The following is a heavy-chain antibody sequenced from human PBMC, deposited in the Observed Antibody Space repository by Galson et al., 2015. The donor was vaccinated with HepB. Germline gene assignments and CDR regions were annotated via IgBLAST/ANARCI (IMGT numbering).Heavy chain of an antibody. V-gene: IGHV5-51*01. Sequence: QSGAEVKKPGESLKISCKGSGYSFTAFWIGWVRQMPGKGLEWMGIIYPGDSDTRYSPSFQGQVTISADKSISTAYLQWSSLKASDTAMYYCARHSATLTDRLSRSTPVYYYYGMDVWGQGTTVTVSS. CDR2: IYPGDSDT. D-gene: IGHD4/OR15-4a*01. J-gene: IGHJ6*02. CDR3: ARHSATLTDRLSRSTPVYYYYGMDV. CDR1: GYSFTAFW.